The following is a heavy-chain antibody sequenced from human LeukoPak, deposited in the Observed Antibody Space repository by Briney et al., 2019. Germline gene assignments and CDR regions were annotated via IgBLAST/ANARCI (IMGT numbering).Heavy chain of an antibody. CDR1: GYTFTIYG. CDR3: ARSGLLITMIVDYYFDY. CDR2: ISAYNGNT. J-gene: IGHJ4*02. Sequence: ASVTVSCKASGYTFTIYGISWVRQAPGQGLEWMGWISAYNGNTNYAQKLQGRVTMTTDTSTSTAYMELRSLRSDDTAVYYCARSGLLITMIVDYYFDYWGQGTLVTVSS. V-gene: IGHV1-18*01. D-gene: IGHD3-22*01.